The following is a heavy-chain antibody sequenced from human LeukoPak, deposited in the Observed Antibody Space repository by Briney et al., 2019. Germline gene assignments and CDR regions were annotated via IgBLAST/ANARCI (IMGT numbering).Heavy chain of an antibody. CDR2: IYHTGST. J-gene: IGHJ4*02. D-gene: IGHD2-21*01. Sequence: SETLSLTCTVSRGSITSGGFYWNWIRQHPGKGLEWIGYIYHTGSTYYDPSLKSRVTMSADTSKNQFSLNLSSVTAADTAVYYCARDRCRGLDCGGFHYWGQGSLVTVSS. V-gene: IGHV4-31*03. CDR3: ARDRCRGLDCGGFHY. CDR1: RGSITSGGFY.